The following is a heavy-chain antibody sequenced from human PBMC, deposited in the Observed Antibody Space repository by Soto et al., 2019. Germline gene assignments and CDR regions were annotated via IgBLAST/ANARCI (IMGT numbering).Heavy chain of an antibody. CDR3: ARGYCSGGSCYGMDV. J-gene: IGHJ6*02. Sequence: QVQLVQSGAEVKKPGASVKVSCKAPDSTLPDYKMPGVRRPLGQGLGRMGWITPNSGGTNYAQKFQGWVTMTRDTSISTAYMELSRLRSDDTAVYYCARGYCSGGSCYGMDVWGQGTTVTVSS. CDR1: DSTLPDYK. V-gene: IGHV1-2*04. CDR2: ITPNSGGT. D-gene: IGHD2-15*01.